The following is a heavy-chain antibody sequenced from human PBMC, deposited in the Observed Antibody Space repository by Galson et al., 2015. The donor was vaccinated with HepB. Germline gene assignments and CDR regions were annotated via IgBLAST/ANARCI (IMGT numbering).Heavy chain of an antibody. CDR3: ARDQGDDYVNYYYYYGMDV. D-gene: IGHD4-17*01. CDR1: VFNISNNY. Sequence: SLRLSCAASVFNISNNYMSWVRQAPGKGLEWVSVIYKNGTTNYADSVKGRFTISRDTSKNTLYLRMNNLRGEDTAVYYCARDQGDDYVNYYYYYGMDVWGQGTTVTVSS. J-gene: IGHJ6*02. CDR2: IYKNGTT. V-gene: IGHV3-66*03.